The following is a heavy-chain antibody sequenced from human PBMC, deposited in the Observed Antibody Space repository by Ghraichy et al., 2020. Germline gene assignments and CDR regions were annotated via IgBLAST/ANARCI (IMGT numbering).Heavy chain of an antibody. J-gene: IGHJ3*02. CDR3: ARGYDI. CDR2: INSDGGGI. Sequence: GGSLRLSCAASGFTFSSSWMHWVRQAPGKGLVWVSRINSDGGGITYADSVKGRFIISRDNAKNTQYLQLNSLRADDTAVYFCARGYDIWGQGTMVTVSS. V-gene: IGHV3-74*01. CDR1: GFTFSSSW.